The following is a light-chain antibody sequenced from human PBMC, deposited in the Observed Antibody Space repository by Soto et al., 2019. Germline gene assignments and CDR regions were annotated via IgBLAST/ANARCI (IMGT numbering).Light chain of an antibody. J-gene: IGLJ2*01. Sequence: QSVLTQPASVSGSPGQSITISCTGTSSDVGGYNYVSWYQQHPGKAPKLMIYDVSYRPSGVSNRFSGSKSGATASLTISGLQAEDEADYYCSSYSNSTTRVFGGGTKVTVL. CDR1: SSDVGGYNY. V-gene: IGLV2-14*03. CDR3: SSYSNSTTRV. CDR2: DVS.